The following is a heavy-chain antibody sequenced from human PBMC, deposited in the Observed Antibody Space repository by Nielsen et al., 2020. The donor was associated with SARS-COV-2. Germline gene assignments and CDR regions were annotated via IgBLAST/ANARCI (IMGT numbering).Heavy chain of an antibody. Sequence: GGSLRLSCAASGFTFDDYAMHWVRQAPGKGLEWVAVISYDGSNKYYADSVKGRFTISRDNSKNTLYLQMNSLRAEDTAVYYCARDPSSSWTGDAFDIWGQGTMVTVSS. CDR1: GFTFDDYA. CDR2: ISYDGSNK. D-gene: IGHD6-13*01. CDR3: ARDPSSSWTGDAFDI. J-gene: IGHJ3*02. V-gene: IGHV3-30*03.